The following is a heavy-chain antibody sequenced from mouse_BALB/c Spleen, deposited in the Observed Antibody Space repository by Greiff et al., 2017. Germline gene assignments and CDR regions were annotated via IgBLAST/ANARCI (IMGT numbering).Heavy chain of an antibody. D-gene: IGHD2-4*01. CDR2: ISYSGST. V-gene: IGHV3-2*02. CDR3: ARGDYLYAMDY. CDR1: GYSITSDYA. J-gene: IGHJ4*01. Sequence: EVQLVESGPGLVKPSQSLSLTCTVTGYSITSDYAWNWIRQFPGNKLEWMGYISYSGSTSYNPSLKSRISITRDTSKNQFFLQLNSVTTEDTATYYCARGDYLYAMDYWGQGTSVTVST.